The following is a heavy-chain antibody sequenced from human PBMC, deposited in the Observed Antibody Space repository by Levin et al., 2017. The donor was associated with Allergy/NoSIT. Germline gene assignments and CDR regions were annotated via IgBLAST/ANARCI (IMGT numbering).Heavy chain of an antibody. CDR1: GFTFSSYS. CDR3: ARDMYTTGWAYYYAMDV. V-gene: IGHV3-48*02. J-gene: IGHJ6*02. CDR2: IDSATTAI. Sequence: QTGESLKISCVASGFTFSSYSMNWVRQAPGKGLEWISYIDSATTAIYYADSVKGRFTISRDNAQNSLYLQMNSLRDEDMAVYYCARDMYTTGWAYYYAMDVWGQGTSVTVSS. D-gene: IGHD5/OR15-5a*01.